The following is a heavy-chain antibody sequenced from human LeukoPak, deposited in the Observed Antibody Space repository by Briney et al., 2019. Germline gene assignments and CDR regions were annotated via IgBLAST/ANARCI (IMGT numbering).Heavy chain of an antibody. CDR3: ARGRNYYDSSRYYYEGDAFDI. Sequence: GASVKVSCKASGYTFNNYGFTWVRQAPGQGLEWMGWISASNGNTNCAQKFQGRVTMTRDTSTSTVYMELSSLRSEDTAVYYCARGRNYYDSSRYYYEGDAFDIWGQGTMVTVSS. CDR1: GYTFNNYG. V-gene: IGHV1-18*01. D-gene: IGHD3-22*01. J-gene: IGHJ3*02. CDR2: ISASNGNT.